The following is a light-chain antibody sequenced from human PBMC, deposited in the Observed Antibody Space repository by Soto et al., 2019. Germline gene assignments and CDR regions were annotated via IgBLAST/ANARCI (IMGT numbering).Light chain of an antibody. J-gene: IGKJ1*01. CDR3: QQYGTFPRT. V-gene: IGKV3-20*01. Sequence: EIVLTQSPCSLSLSPGERATLSCRASQSVRSSYLAWYQHKPGQAPSLLIYGASSRATGVPDRFSGSGSETDFTLTISRLEPEDFAVYYCQQYGTFPRTFGQGTKVDIK. CDR2: GAS. CDR1: QSVRSSY.